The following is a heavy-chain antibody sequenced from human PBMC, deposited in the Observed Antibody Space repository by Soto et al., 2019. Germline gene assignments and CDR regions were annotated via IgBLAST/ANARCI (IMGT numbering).Heavy chain of an antibody. CDR1: GGSITTYY. CDR3: ARGIEGWYQGRYYYGMDV. V-gene: IGHV4-39*01. CDR2: AHYSGRT. Sequence: TLSLTCTVSGGSITTYYWDWIRKPSGKGLEWIGSAHYSGRTYYNPSLKSRVTISVDTSKNQFPLKLSSVTAADTAVYYCARGIEGWYQGRYYYGMDVWGQGTTVTVSS. D-gene: IGHD6-19*01. J-gene: IGHJ6*02.